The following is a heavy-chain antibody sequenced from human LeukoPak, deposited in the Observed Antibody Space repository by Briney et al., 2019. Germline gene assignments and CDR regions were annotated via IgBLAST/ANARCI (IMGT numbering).Heavy chain of an antibody. Sequence: GGSLRLSCAGSGFTFSTYAMHWVRQAPGKGLEWVALFSYDGSTQRYADSVKGRFTISRDNSKNTLFLQMNSLRPDDTAVYYCAKRGHYSINWYHYFDYWGQGTLVTVSS. CDR2: FSYDGSTQ. V-gene: IGHV3-30-3*01. CDR1: GFTFSTYA. CDR3: AKRGHYSINWYHYFDY. J-gene: IGHJ4*02. D-gene: IGHD6-13*01.